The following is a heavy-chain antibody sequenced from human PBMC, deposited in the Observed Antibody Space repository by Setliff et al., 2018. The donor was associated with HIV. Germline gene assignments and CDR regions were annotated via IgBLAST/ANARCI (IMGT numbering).Heavy chain of an antibody. Sequence: ASVKVSCKASGGTFSRYAITWVRQAPGQGLEWMGGIIPIFNTANYAQNFQGRVTITADESTSTAYMELSSLRSEDTAVYYCARIVRPSYYYYYYMDVWGKGTTVTVSS. CDR1: GGTFSRYA. J-gene: IGHJ6*03. CDR3: ARIVRPSYYYYYYMDV. CDR2: IIPIFNTA. D-gene: IGHD3-10*02. V-gene: IGHV1-69*13.